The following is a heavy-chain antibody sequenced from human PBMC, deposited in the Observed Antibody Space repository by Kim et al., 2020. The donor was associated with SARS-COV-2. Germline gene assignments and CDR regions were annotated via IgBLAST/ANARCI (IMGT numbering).Heavy chain of an antibody. Sequence: GGSLRLSCAASGFTFSSYAMHWVRQAPGKGLEYVSAISSNGGSTYYANSVKGRFTISRDNSKNTLYLQMGSLRAEDMAVYYCARAGDYYDFWSGYYNDY. D-gene: IGHD3-3*01. CDR1: GFTFSSYA. CDR3: ARAGDYYDFWSGYYNDY. V-gene: IGHV3-64*01. CDR2: ISSNGGST. J-gene: IGHJ4*01.